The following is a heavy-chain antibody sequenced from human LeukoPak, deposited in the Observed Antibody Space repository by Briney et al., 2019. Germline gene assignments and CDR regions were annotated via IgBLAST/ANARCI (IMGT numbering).Heavy chain of an antibody. V-gene: IGHV3-33*06. CDR2: IWSDGTEK. CDR1: GFTYSHYG. J-gene: IGHJ4*02. D-gene: IGHD4-11*01. Sequence: GGSPRLSCAASGFTYSHYGMHWVRQAPGKGLEWVAVIWSDGTEKYYGDAVKGRFTISRDNSINTLYLQMNSLTGEDTAVYYCAKDAERGFDYSNSLQYWGQGTLVTVSS. CDR3: AKDAERGFDYSNSLQY.